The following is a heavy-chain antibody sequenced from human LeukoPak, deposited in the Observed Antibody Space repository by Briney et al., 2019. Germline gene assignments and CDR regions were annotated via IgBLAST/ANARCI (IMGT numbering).Heavy chain of an antibody. J-gene: IGHJ4*03. CDR2: IVPRDSYT. D-gene: IGHD1-14*01. CDR3: ARNVRWNHLGPPDFFFYY. CDR1: GYSFTSYW. Sequence: GESLKISCQGSGYSFTSYWISWVRQMPGKGLEWMGRIVPRDSYTNYSPSFQGHVTISADKSISTAYVQWRSLNASDTAMYYCARNVRWNHLGPPDFFFYYLGQGTL. V-gene: IGHV5-10-1*01.